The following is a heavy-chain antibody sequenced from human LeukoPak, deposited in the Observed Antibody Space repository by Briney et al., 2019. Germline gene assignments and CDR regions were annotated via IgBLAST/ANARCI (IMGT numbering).Heavy chain of an antibody. D-gene: IGHD5-18*01. CDR1: GFTFSSYA. CDR3: AKDLRQLWSFFDY. J-gene: IGHJ4*02. CDR2: ISGSGGSA. Sequence: GGSLRLSCAASGFTFSSYAMSWVRQAPGKGLKWVSAISGSGGSAYYADSVKGRFTISRDNSKNTLYLQMNSLRAEDTAVYYCAKDLRQLWSFFDYWGQGTLVTVSS. V-gene: IGHV3-23*01.